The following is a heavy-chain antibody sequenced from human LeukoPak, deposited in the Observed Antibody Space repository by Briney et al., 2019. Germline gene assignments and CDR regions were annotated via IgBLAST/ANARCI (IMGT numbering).Heavy chain of an antibody. D-gene: IGHD3-22*01. CDR3: AKTRKYYYDSSGYYIDY. J-gene: IGHJ4*02. CDR1: GFIFTTYA. CDR2: ISGSGGST. V-gene: IGHV3-23*01. Sequence: GGSLRLSCAASGFIFTTYAMIWVRQAPGKGLEWVSAISGSGGSTYYADSVKGRFTISRDNSKNTLYLQMNSLRAEDTAVYYCAKTRKYYYDSSGYYIDYWGQGTLVTVSS.